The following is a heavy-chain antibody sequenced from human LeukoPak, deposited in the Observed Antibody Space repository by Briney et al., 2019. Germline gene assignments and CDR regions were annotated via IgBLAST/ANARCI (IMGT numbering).Heavy chain of an antibody. CDR3: AKEALVVPAAILDY. D-gene: IGHD2-2*02. CDR2: IRYDGSNK. Sequence: GGSLRLSCAASGFTFSSYGMHWVRQAPGKGLEWVAFIRYDGSNKYYADSVKGRFTISRDNSKNTLYLQMNSLRAEDTAVYYCAKEALVVPAAILDYWGQGTLVTVSS. J-gene: IGHJ4*02. V-gene: IGHV3-30*02. CDR1: GFTFSSYG.